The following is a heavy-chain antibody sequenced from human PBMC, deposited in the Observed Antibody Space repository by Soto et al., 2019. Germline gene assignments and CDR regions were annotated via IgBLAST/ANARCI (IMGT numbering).Heavy chain of an antibody. D-gene: IGHD7-27*01. V-gene: IGHV3-11*01. J-gene: IGHJ4*02. CDR1: GFTFSDSY. CDR3: ARGHWGLDY. Sequence: QVRPVQSGGGLVKPGGSLRLSCAASGFTFSDSYMSWIRQAPGKGLECVSYISNTGSTTYYTDSVKGRFTISRDNAKNSLYLQMNSLRAEDTAVYYCARGHWGLDYWGQGTLVTVSS. CDR2: ISNTGSTT.